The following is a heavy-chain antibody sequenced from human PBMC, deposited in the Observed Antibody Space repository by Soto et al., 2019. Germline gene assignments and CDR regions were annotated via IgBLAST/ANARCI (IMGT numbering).Heavy chain of an antibody. D-gene: IGHD3-10*01. Sequence: ASVKVSCKASGGTFSSYAISWVRQAPGQGLEGMGGIIPIFGTANYAQKFQGRVTITADESTSTAYMELSSLRSEDPAVYYCAKQVVRGVAFAYRGQGTLVPVSS. J-gene: IGHJ4*02. CDR2: IIPIFGTA. V-gene: IGHV1-69*13. CDR3: AKQVVRGVAFAY. CDR1: GGTFSSYA.